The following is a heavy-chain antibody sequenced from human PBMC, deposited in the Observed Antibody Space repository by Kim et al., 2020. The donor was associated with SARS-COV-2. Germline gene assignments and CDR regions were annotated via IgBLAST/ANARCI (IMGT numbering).Heavy chain of an antibody. CDR2: ISAYNGNT. J-gene: IGHJ4*02. D-gene: IGHD2-15*01. CDR3: ARVGYCSGGSCKSGGTVDY. CDR1: GYTFTSYG. Sequence: ASVKVSCKASGYTFTSYGISWVRQAPGQGLEWMGWISAYNGNTNYAQKLQGRVTMTTDTSTSTAYMELRSLRSDDTAVYYCARVGYCSGGSCKSGGTVDYWGQGTRVTVSS. V-gene: IGHV1-18*01.